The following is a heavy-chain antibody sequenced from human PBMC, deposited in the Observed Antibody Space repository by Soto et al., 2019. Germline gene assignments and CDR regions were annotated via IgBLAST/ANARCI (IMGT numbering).Heavy chain of an antibody. D-gene: IGHD1-26*01. J-gene: IGHJ4*02. CDR1: GFSFRDFA. V-gene: IGHV3-33*01. CDR2: IRRDGSYE. Sequence: QVHLVESGGGVVQPGKSLRISCAASGFSFRDFAMHWLRQAPGKGLEWLATIRRDGSYENYGDSVKGRFTISMDNFKNTLYLQMDSLRVEDTALYYCVRDGPRKIVGAIDYWGQGTLVTVSS. CDR3: VRDGPRKIVGAIDY.